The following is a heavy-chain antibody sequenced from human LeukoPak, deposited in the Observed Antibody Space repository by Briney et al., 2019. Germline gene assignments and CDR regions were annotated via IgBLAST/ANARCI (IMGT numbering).Heavy chain of an antibody. CDR1: GFTFSSYS. J-gene: IGHJ4*02. Sequence: GGSLRLSCAASGFTFSSYSMNWVRQAPGKGLEWVSYISSSSSTIYYADSVKGRFTIPRDNAKNSLYLQMNSLRAEDTAVYYCAREKYYDSSGYPLFYWGQGTLVTVSS. D-gene: IGHD3-22*01. V-gene: IGHV3-48*04. CDR3: AREKYYDSSGYPLFY. CDR2: ISSSSSTI.